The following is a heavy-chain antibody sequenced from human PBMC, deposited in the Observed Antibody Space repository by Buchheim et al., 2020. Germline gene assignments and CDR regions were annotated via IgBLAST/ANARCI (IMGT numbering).Heavy chain of an antibody. J-gene: IGHJ6*02. CDR3: AKISAIFPYDGMDV. D-gene: IGHD3-3*01. CDR1: GFTFSSYG. V-gene: IGHV3-30*18. Sequence: QVQLVESGGGVVQPGRSLRLSCAASGFTFSSYGMHWVRQAPGKGLEWVAVISYDGSNKYYADSVKGRFTISRDNSKNTLYLQMNSLRAEDTAVYYCAKISAIFPYDGMDVWGQGTT. CDR2: ISYDGSNK.